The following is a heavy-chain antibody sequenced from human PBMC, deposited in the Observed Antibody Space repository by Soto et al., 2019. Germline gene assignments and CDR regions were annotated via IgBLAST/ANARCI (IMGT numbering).Heavy chain of an antibody. D-gene: IGHD3-22*01. CDR3: ARARAYYYDSPDY. CDR1: GFTFSNYG. J-gene: IGHJ4*02. Sequence: GGSLRLSCAASGFTFSNYGIHWVRQAPGKGLEWVAVIWCDGSKEDYADSVKGRFTISRDNSKNILYLQMNSLRGDDTAIYYCARARAYYYDSPDYWGQGTLVTVSS. V-gene: IGHV3-33*01. CDR2: IWCDGSKE.